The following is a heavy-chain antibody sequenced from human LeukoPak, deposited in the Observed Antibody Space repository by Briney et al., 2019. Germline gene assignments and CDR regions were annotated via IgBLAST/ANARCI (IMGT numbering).Heavy chain of an antibody. CDR2: IYYSGST. Sequence: SETLSLTCTVSGGSISSYYWSWIRQPPGKGLEWIGYIYYSGSTNYNPSLKSRVTISVDTSKNQFSLQLSSVTAADTAVYYCARSARDDFWSGYKGTRFDPWGQGTLVTVSS. V-gene: IGHV4-59*01. CDR3: ARSARDDFWSGYKGTRFDP. CDR1: GGSISSYY. D-gene: IGHD3-3*01. J-gene: IGHJ5*02.